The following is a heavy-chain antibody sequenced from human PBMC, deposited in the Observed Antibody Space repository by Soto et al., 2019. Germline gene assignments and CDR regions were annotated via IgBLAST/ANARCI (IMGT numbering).Heavy chain of an antibody. V-gene: IGHV4-39*01. D-gene: IGHD3-3*01. Sequence: PSETLSLTCTATGDSITSTAYYWGWIRQPPGKGLEWVASIYYSGSTYHNPSLKSRVTISVYTSKNQFSLKVPSVTAADTAVYYCARHWRTGYSAVFGVVMGWFDPWGQGTLGIFSS. CDR1: GDSITSTAYY. J-gene: IGHJ5*02. CDR2: IYYSGST. CDR3: ARHWRTGYSAVFGVVMGWFDP.